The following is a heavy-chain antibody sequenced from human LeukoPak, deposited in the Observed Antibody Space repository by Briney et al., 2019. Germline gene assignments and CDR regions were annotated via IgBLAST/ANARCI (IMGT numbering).Heavy chain of an antibody. V-gene: IGHV3-21*01. CDR3: ARTYCSDGSCYSDRPLDY. CDR2: ISSSSSYI. J-gene: IGHJ4*02. CDR1: GFTFSSYS. D-gene: IGHD2-15*01. Sequence: KSGGSLRLSCAASGFTFSSYSMNWVRQAPGKGLEWVSSISSSSSYIYYADSVKGRFTISRDNAKNSLYLQMNSLRAEDTAVYYCARTYCSDGSCYSDRPLDYWGQGTLVTVSS.